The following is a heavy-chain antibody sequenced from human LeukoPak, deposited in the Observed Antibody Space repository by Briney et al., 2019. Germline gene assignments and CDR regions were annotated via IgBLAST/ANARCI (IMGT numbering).Heavy chain of an antibody. CDR2: IYYSGST. V-gene: IGHV4-30-4*07. CDR1: GGSISSGGYS. J-gene: IGHJ5*02. CDR3: ARVGAYCSSTSCYSFDP. Sequence: SETLSLTCAVSGGSISSGGYSWSWIRQPPGKGLEWIGDIYYSGSTYYNPSLKSRVTISVDTSKNQFSLKLSSVTAADTAVYYCARVGAYCSSTSCYSFDPWGQGTLVTVSS. D-gene: IGHD2-2*01.